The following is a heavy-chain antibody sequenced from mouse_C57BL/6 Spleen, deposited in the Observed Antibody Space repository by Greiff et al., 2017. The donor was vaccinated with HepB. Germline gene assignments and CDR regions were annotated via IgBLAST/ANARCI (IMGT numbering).Heavy chain of an antibody. CDR3: ASLYYGSSYEGDAMDY. J-gene: IGHJ4*01. CDR1: GYSITSGYY. CDR2: ISYDGSN. Sequence: ESGPGLVKPSQSLSLTCSVTGYSITSGYYWNWIRQFPGNKLEWMGYISYDGSNNYNPSLKNRISITRETSKNQFFLKLNSVTTEDTATYYCASLYYGSSYEGDAMDYWGQGTSVTVSS. V-gene: IGHV3-6*01. D-gene: IGHD1-1*01.